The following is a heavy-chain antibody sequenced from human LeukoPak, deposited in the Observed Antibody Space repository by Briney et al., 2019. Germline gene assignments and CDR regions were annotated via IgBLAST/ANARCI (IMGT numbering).Heavy chain of an antibody. CDR2: INWDGAST. CDR1: GFRFDDYS. D-gene: IGHD2-2*01. J-gene: IGHJ6*03. V-gene: IGHV3-20*04. CDR3: GRVHCSTNSCYDYYDYYMDV. Sequence: GGSLRLSCAASGFRFDDYSMNWVRHVPGKGLEWVAGINWDGASTGYRDSMKGRFTISRDNGKNTLYLQLNSLRVEDTAVYYCGRVHCSTNSCYDYYDYYMDVSGNGTTVTVSS.